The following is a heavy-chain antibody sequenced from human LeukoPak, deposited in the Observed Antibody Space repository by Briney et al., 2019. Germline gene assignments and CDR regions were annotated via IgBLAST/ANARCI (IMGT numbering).Heavy chain of an antibody. CDR3: ASPVAARLRYDSSGYYANWFDP. V-gene: IGHV3-9*01. J-gene: IGHJ5*02. CDR1: GFTFDDYA. CDR2: ISWNSGSI. D-gene: IGHD3-22*01. Sequence: PGGSLRLSCAASGFTFDDYAMHWVRQAPGKGLEWVSGISWNSGSIGYADSVKGRFTISRDNAKNSLYLQMNSLRAEDTAVYYCASPVAARLRYDSSGYYANWFDPWGQGTLVTVSS.